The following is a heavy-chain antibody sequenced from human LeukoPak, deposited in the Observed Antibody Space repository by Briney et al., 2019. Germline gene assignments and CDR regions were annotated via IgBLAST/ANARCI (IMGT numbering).Heavy chain of an antibody. Sequence: GESLKISCKGSGYSFTSYWIGCVRQMPGKGLEWMGIIYPGDSDTRYSPSFQGQVTISADKSISTAYLQWSSLKASDTAMYFFASANPHTRLTFDYWGQGTLVTVSS. CDR3: ASANPHTRLTFDY. J-gene: IGHJ4*02. D-gene: IGHD3-9*01. CDR1: GYSFTSYW. V-gene: IGHV5-51*01. CDR2: IYPGDSDT.